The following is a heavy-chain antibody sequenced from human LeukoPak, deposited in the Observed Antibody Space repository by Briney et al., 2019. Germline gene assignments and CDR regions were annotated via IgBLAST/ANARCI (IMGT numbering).Heavy chain of an antibody. D-gene: IGHD1-26*01. CDR2: ISSDGGNK. CDR3: AKVSAGATLWVHPDY. CDR1: GFTFSTYG. Sequence: PGGSLRLSCAASGFTFSTYGVHWVRQAPGKGLEWVAVISSDGGNKYYADSVRGRFTISRDNSKNGLYLQMNSLRAEDTAVYYCAKVSAGATLWVHPDYWGQGTLVTVSS. V-gene: IGHV3-30*04. J-gene: IGHJ4*02.